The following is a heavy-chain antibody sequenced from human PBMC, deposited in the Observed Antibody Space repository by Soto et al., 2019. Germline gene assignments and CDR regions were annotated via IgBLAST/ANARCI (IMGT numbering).Heavy chain of an antibody. CDR3: ARALETYCGGDCYSGDY. CDR1: GGSFSGYY. D-gene: IGHD2-21*02. Sequence: QVQLQQWGAGLLKPSETLSLTCAVYGGSFSGYYWSSIRQPPGKGLEWIGEINHSGSTNYNPSLKSRVTLSVDTSKNQFSLKLSSVTAADTAVYYCARALETYCGGDCYSGDYWGQGTLVTVSS. CDR2: INHSGST. V-gene: IGHV4-34*01. J-gene: IGHJ4*02.